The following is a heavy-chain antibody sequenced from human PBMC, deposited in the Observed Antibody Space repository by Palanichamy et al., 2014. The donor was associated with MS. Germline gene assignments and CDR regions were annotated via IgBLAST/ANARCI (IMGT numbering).Heavy chain of an antibody. CDR1: GFSFNSYS. J-gene: IGHJ4*02. V-gene: IGHV3-48*02. CDR3: ASPFDY. Sequence: EGQLVESGGGWVQPGGSLRLSCAASGFSFNSYSMNWVRQAPGKGLEWVSYIDSSSSTINYADSVKGRFTISRDNAKNSLYLQMNSLRDEDTAVYYCASPFDYWGQGTLVTVS. CDR2: IDSSSSTI.